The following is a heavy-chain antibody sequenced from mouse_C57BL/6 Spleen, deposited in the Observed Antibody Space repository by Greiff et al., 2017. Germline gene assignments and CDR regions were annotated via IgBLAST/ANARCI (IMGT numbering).Heavy chain of an antibody. J-gene: IGHJ3*01. CDR2: INPSTGGT. D-gene: IGHD3-3*01. V-gene: IGHV1-42*01. CDR3: ATGTEFAY. CDR1: GYSFTGYY. Sequence: EVKLQESGPELVKPGASVKISCKASGYSFTGYYMNWVKQSPEKSLEWIGEINPSTGGTTYNQKFKAKATLTVDKSSSTAYMQLKSLTSEDSAVYYCATGTEFAYWGQGTLVTVSA.